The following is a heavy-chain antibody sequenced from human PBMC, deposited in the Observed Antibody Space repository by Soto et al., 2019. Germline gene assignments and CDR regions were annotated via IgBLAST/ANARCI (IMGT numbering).Heavy chain of an antibody. J-gene: IGHJ4*02. CDR1: GFTFSSYA. CDR2: ISFDGSSK. D-gene: IGHD3-16*01. V-gene: IGHV3-30-3*01. CDR3: ARDHQDGGSFDF. Sequence: GSLRLSCAASGFTFSSYAMHWVRQAPGKGLEWVAIISFDGSSKYYADSVKGRFTISRDNSKNTLYLQMNSLRAEDTAVYYCARDHQDGGSFDFWAQGTLVTVSS.